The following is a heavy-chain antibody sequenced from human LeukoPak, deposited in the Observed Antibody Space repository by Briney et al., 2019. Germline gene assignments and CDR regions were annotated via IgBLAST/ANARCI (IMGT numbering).Heavy chain of an antibody. CDR1: GFTFSSYE. J-gene: IGHJ4*02. CDR3: ARDKTGHASGYSSSWYDY. Sequence: GGSLRLSCAASGFTFSSYEMNWVRQAPGKGLEWVSYISSSGSTIYYADSVKGRFTISRDNAKNSLYLQMNSLRAEDTAVYYCARDKTGHASGYSSSWYDYWGQGTLVTVSS. V-gene: IGHV3-48*03. CDR2: ISSSGSTI. D-gene: IGHD6-13*01.